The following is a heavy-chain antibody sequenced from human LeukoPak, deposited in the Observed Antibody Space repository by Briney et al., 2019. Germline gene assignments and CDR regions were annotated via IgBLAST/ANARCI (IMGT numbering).Heavy chain of an antibody. Sequence: GGSLRLSCAASGFTVSSNYMSWVRQAPGKGLEWVSTFSSGGGSTYYADSVKGRFTVSRGNSKNTLYLQMNSLRAEDTAVYYCAKKIVVVTASAFDIWGQGTMVTVSS. CDR2: FSSGGGST. CDR1: GFTVSSNY. CDR3: AKKIVVVTASAFDI. D-gene: IGHD2-21*02. V-gene: IGHV3-23*01. J-gene: IGHJ3*02.